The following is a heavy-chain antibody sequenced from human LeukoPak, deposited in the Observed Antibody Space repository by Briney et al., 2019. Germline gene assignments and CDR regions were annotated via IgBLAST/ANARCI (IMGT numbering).Heavy chain of an antibody. J-gene: IGHJ6*03. CDR2: IYTSGST. V-gene: IGHV4-61*02. Sequence: SETLSLTCTVSGGSISTGSYYWSWIRQPAGKRLEWIGRIYTSGSTNYNPSLKSRVTISVDTSKNQFSLKLTSVTAADTAVYYCARELRLRELLGYYYMDVWGKGTPVTISS. CDR3: ARELRLRELLGYYYMDV. CDR1: GGSISTGSYY. D-gene: IGHD1-26*01.